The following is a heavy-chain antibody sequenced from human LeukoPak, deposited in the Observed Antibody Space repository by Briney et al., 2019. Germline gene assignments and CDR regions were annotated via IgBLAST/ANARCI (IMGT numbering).Heavy chain of an antibody. CDR2: IYYSGST. J-gene: IGHJ4*02. V-gene: IGHV4-59*08. CDR1: GGSISSYY. Sequence: SETLSLTCTVSGGSISSYYWSWIRQPPGKGLEWIGYIYYSGSTNYNPSLKSRVTISVDTSKNQFSLKLSSVTAADTAVYYCAVGPSRGPRFDYWGQGTLVTVSS. D-gene: IGHD3-10*01. CDR3: AVGPSRGPRFDY.